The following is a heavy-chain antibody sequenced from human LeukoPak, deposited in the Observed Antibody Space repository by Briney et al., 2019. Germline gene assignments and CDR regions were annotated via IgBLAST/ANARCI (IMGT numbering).Heavy chain of an antibody. V-gene: IGHV1-69*13. CDR3: ARDSSAGELRSYFDY. D-gene: IGHD1-26*01. CDR2: IIPIFGTA. Sequence: GASVKVSCKASGGTFSSYAISWVRQAPGQGLEWMGGIIPIFGTANYAQKFQGRVTITADESTSTAYMELSSLRPEDTAVYYCARDSSAGELRSYFDYWGQGTLVTVSS. CDR1: GGTFSSYA. J-gene: IGHJ4*02.